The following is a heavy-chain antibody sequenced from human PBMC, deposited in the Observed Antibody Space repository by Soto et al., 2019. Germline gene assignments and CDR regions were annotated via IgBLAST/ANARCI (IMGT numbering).Heavy chain of an antibody. CDR1: GYSFTSYW. Sequence: GESLKISCTGSGYSFTSYWIGWVRQMPGKGLEWVGVIYPGDSDTRYSPSFQGQVTISADKSISTAYLQWSSLKASDTAMYYCASSYDSSGYYWSAFDIWGQGTMVTVSS. J-gene: IGHJ3*02. CDR2: IYPGDSDT. CDR3: ASSYDSSGYYWSAFDI. D-gene: IGHD3-22*01. V-gene: IGHV5-51*01.